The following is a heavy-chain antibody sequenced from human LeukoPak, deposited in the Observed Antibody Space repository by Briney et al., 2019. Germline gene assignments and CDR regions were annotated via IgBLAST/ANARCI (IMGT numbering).Heavy chain of an antibody. CDR1: GFIFRNYA. J-gene: IGHJ4*02. CDR2: LRGGGET. D-gene: IGHD3-16*01. V-gene: IGHV3-23*01. CDR3: AKASWVSNVDAVL. Sequence: PGGSLRLSCAASGFIFRNYAMSWVRQGPARGLEWVSSLRGGGETFYADSVKGRFTLSRDDSRNTVYLQLNNLRVEDTAIYYCAKASWVSNVDAVLWGQGTLVTVSS.